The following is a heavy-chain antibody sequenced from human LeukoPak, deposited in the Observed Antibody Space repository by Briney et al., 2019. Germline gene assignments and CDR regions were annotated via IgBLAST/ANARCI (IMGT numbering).Heavy chain of an antibody. CDR2: ISYDGSNK. D-gene: IGHD4-17*01. CDR3: AKDEDYGDYVLSY. Sequence: GGSLRLSCSASGFTFSSHAMHWVRQAPGKGLEWVAVISYDGSNKYSADSVKGRFTISRDNSKNTLYLQMNSLRAEDTAVYYCAKDEDYGDYVLSYWGQGTLVTVSS. V-gene: IGHV3-30*04. J-gene: IGHJ4*02. CDR1: GFTFSSHA.